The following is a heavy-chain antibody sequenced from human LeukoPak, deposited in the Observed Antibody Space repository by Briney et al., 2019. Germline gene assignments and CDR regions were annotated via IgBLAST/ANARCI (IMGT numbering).Heavy chain of an antibody. Sequence: PSETLSLTCTVSGGSISSYYWSWIRQPAGKGLEWIGRIYTSGSTNYNPSLKSRVTISVDTSKNQFSLKLSSVTAADTAVYYCARDLGGSSSVFDWFDPWGQGTLVTVSS. CDR2: IYTSGST. V-gene: IGHV4-4*07. CDR3: ARDLGGSSSVFDWFDP. J-gene: IGHJ5*02. CDR1: GGSISSYY. D-gene: IGHD6-6*01.